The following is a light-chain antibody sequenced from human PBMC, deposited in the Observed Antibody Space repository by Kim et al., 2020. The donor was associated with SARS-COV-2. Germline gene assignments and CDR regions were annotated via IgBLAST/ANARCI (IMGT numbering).Light chain of an antibody. CDR1: SLRSYY. V-gene: IGLV3-19*01. J-gene: IGLJ3*02. Sequence: SSELTQDPAVSVALGQTVRITCQGDSLRSYYASWYQQKPGQAPVIVIYGKNNRPSGIPDRFSGSSSGNTASLTITGAQAEDEADYYCNSRDSSGNQVFGGGTKLTVL. CDR3: NSRDSSGNQV. CDR2: GKN.